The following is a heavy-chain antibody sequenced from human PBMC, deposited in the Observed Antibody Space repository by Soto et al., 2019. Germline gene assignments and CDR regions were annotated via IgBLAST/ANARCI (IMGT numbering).Heavy chain of an antibody. J-gene: IGHJ4*02. CDR2: IIPIFGTT. D-gene: IGHD5-18*01. CDR3: ARTRSRGQNYGYDY. V-gene: IGHV1-69*01. Sequence: QVQLVQSGAEVKNPGSSVKVSCKASGGTFSSNAINWVRQAPGQGLEWMGRIIPIFGTTDYAQRFQGRGTITADESTSTAYMELSSLRSEDTAVYYCARTRSRGQNYGYDYWGQGTQVTVSS. CDR1: GGTFSSNA.